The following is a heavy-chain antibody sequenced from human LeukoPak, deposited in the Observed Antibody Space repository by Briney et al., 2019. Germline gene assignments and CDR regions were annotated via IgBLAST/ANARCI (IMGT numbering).Heavy chain of an antibody. D-gene: IGHD3-22*01. CDR1: GYSISSGYY. J-gene: IGHJ4*02. V-gene: IGHV4-38-2*02. CDR2: IYHSGST. CDR3: ARELAPDYYDSSGPKGEFDY. Sequence: PSETLSLTCTVSGYSISSGYYWGWIRQPPGKGLEWIGSIYHSGSTYYNPSLKSRVTTSVDTSKNQFSLKLSSVTAADTAVYYCARELAPDYYDSSGPKGEFDYWGQGTLVTVSS.